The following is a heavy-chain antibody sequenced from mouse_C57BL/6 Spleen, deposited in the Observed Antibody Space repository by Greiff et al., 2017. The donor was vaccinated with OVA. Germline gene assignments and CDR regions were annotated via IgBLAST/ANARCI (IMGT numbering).Heavy chain of an antibody. Sequence: EVKLMESGGGLVKPGGSLKLSCAASGFTFSDYGMHWVRQAPEKGLEWVAYISSGSSTIYYADTVKGRFTISRDNAKNTLFLQMTSLRSEDTAMYYCAITTVDWYFDVWGTGTTVTVSS. CDR3: AITTVDWYFDV. V-gene: IGHV5-17*01. D-gene: IGHD1-1*01. CDR2: ISSGSSTI. J-gene: IGHJ1*03. CDR1: GFTFSDYG.